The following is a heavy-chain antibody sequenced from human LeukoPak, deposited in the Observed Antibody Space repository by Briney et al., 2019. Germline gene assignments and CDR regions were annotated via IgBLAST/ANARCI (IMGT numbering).Heavy chain of an antibody. CDR3: ARGSGWSGHGY. Sequence: SETLSLTCTVSGGSISTYYWNWIRQPPGKGLEWIGYIYYSGSTNYNPSLKSRVTISVDTSKNQFSLKLSSVTAADTAVYYCARGSGWSGHGYWGQGTLVTVSS. CDR2: IYYSGST. J-gene: IGHJ4*02. V-gene: IGHV4-59*01. D-gene: IGHD6-19*01. CDR1: GGSISTYY.